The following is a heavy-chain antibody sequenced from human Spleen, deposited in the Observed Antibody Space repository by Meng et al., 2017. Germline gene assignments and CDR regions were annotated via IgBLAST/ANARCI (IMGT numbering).Heavy chain of an antibody. CDR2: ISTSGNSK. CDR3: ARPSGGWYRGGIYY. Sequence: GESLKISCATSGFAFRDSEMNWVRQAPGKGLEWVSYISTSGNSKYYADSVKGRFTISRDNAKNSLYLEMNGLRSDDSAVYYCARPSGGWYRGGIYYWGQGTLVTVSS. CDR1: GFAFRDSE. V-gene: IGHV3-48*03. D-gene: IGHD6-19*01. J-gene: IGHJ4*02.